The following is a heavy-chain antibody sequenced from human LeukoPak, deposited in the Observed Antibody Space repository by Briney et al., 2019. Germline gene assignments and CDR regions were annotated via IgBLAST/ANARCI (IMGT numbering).Heavy chain of an antibody. J-gene: IGHJ4*02. D-gene: IGHD4/OR15-4a*01. CDR3: ARGRSNFEFDY. V-gene: IGHV1-46*01. CDR1: GYTFTSYY. Sequence: ASVKVSCKASGYTFTSYYTHWGRQAPGQGLEWMGIINPSGGSTSYAQKFQGRVTMTRDTSTSTVYMELSSLRSEDTAVYCCARGRSNFEFDYWGQGTLVTVSS. CDR2: INPSGGST.